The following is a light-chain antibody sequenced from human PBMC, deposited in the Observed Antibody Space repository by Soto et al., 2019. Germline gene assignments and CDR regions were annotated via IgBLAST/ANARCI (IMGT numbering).Light chain of an antibody. CDR3: SSYTSSNTLYV. CDR1: SSDVGDYNY. Sequence: QSALTQPASVSGSPGQSITISCTGTSSDVGDYNYVSWYQQHPGKAPKLMIYEVSNRPSGVSNRFSGSKSGNTASLTISGLQAEDEADYYCSSYTSSNTLYVFGTETKVTVL. J-gene: IGLJ1*01. CDR2: EVS. V-gene: IGLV2-14*01.